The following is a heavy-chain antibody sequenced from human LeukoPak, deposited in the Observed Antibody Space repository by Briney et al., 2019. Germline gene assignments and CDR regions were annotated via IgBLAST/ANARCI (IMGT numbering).Heavy chain of an antibody. CDR1: GYSFISYC. CDR3: AGQRGITGTHEHY. V-gene: IGHV5-10-1*01. CDR2: IDPSDSYT. Sequence: PGESLKISCKGSGYSFISYCISWVRQMPGKGMEWMGRIDPSDSYTNYSPSFQGHVTISADKSISTAYLQWSSLKASDTAMYYCAGQRGITGTHEHYWGQGTLVTVSS. D-gene: IGHD1-7*01. J-gene: IGHJ4*02.